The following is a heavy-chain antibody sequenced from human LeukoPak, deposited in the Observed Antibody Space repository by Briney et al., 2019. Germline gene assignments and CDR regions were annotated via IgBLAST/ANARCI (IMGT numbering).Heavy chain of an antibody. CDR1: GFTFSNAW. Sequence: GGSLRLSCAASGFTFSNAWMSWVRQAPGKGLEWVGRIKSKTDGGTTDYAAPVKGRFTISRDDSKNTLYLHMNSLTAEDTAVYYCARGAKWAYYFDYWGQGTLVTVSS. J-gene: IGHJ4*02. CDR3: ARGAKWAYYFDY. V-gene: IGHV3-15*05. D-gene: IGHD1-26*01. CDR2: IKSKTDGGTT.